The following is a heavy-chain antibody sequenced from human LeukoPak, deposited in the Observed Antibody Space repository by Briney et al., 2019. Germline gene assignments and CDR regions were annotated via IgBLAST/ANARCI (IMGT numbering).Heavy chain of an antibody. J-gene: IGHJ4*02. CDR2: VSGRDTST. Sequence: PGGSLRLSCAASGFTFSSYGMHWVRQAPGKGLEWVSAVSGRDTSTYYTDSVKGRFTISRDNSKNTLYLQMNSLSAEDTAIYYCAKWGDYDVLTGYYDSDYWGQGTLVTVSS. CDR3: AKWGDYDVLTGYYDSDY. D-gene: IGHD3-9*01. V-gene: IGHV3-23*01. CDR1: GFTFSSYG.